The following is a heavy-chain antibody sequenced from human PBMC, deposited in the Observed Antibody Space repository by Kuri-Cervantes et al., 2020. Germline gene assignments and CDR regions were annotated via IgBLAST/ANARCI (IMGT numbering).Heavy chain of an antibody. CDR2: IYSDGNI. V-gene: IGHV3-66*02. CDR1: GVTVSTSY. Sequence: GESLKISCATSGVTVSTSYMSWVRQAPGKGLEWVSVIYSDGNIYYADSVKGRFTISRDNSKNTLYLQMNSLRAEDTAVYYCARESSSPGKYYYYYGMDVWGQGTTVTVSS. D-gene: IGHD6-13*01. J-gene: IGHJ6*02. CDR3: ARESSSPGKYYYYYGMDV.